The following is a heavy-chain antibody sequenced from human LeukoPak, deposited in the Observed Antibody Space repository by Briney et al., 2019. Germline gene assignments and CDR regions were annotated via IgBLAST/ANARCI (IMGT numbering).Heavy chain of an antibody. CDR3: ARDRIGSCLDY. CDR2: ISYDGSNK. D-gene: IGHD1-1*01. J-gene: IGHJ4*02. Sequence: PGGSLRLSCAASGFTFSSYAMHWVRQAPGKGLEWVAVISYDGSNKYYADSVKGRFTISRDNSKNTLYLQMNSLRAEDTAVYYCARDRIGSCLDYWGQGTLVTVSS. CDR1: GFTFSSYA. V-gene: IGHV3-30*04.